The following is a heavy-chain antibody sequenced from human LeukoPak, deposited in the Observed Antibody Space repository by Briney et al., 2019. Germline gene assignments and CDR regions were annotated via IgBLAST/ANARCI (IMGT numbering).Heavy chain of an antibody. CDR1: GGSIRSYY. CDR3: ARGGIAAAGKDWFDP. Sequence: PSETLSLTCTVSGGSIRSYYWSWIRQPPGKGLEWIGYLDYSGSTHYNPSLRGRVTISVDTSKNQFSLKLSSVTAADTAVYYCARGGIAAAGKDWFDPWGQGTLVTVSS. V-gene: IGHV4-59*12. CDR2: LDYSGST. D-gene: IGHD6-13*01. J-gene: IGHJ5*02.